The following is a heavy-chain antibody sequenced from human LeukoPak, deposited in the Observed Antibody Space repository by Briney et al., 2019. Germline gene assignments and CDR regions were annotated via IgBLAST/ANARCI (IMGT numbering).Heavy chain of an antibody. D-gene: IGHD2-8*01. CDR2: IYPGDSDT. V-gene: IGHV5-51*01. J-gene: IGHJ3*02. CDR3: ASPTRLMVYADVFDI. CDR1: GYSFTSYW. Sequence: GESLKISCKGSGYSFTSYWIGWVRQMPGKGLEWMGIIYPGDSDTRYSPSFRGQVTISADKSISTAYLQWSSLKASDTAMYYCASPTRLMVYADVFDIGGQGTMVPVFS.